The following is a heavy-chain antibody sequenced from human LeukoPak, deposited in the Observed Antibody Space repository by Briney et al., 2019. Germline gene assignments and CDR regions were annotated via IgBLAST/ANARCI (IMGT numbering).Heavy chain of an antibody. V-gene: IGHV3-15*01. D-gene: IGHD3-10*01. CDR1: GFTFSNAW. CDR3: TTDKNQGVTLWWFDP. CDR2: IKSKTDGGTT. Sequence: GGSLRLSCAASGFTFSNAWMSWVRQAPGKGLEWVGRIKSKTDGGTTDYAAPVKGRFTISRDDSKNTLYLQMNSLKTEDTAVYYCTTDKNQGVTLWWFDPWGQGTLVTVSS. J-gene: IGHJ5*02.